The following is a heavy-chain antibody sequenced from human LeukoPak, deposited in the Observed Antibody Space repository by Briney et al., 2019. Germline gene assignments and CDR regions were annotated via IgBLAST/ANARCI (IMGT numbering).Heavy chain of an antibody. CDR3: ARGRSSGWYEYYFDF. D-gene: IGHD6-19*01. CDR2: IKQDGSEK. J-gene: IGHJ4*02. V-gene: IGHV3-7*01. CDR1: GFTFSSYW. Sequence: PGGSLRLSCATSGFTFSSYWMSWVRQAPGKGLEWVANIKQDGSEKYYVDSVKGRFTISRDNAKNSLYLQMNSLRAEDTAVYYCARGRSSGWYEYYFDFWGLGTLVTVSS.